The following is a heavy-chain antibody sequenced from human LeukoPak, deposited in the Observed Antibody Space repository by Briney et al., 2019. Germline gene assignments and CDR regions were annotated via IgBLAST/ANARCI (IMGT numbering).Heavy chain of an antibody. CDR3: ARDQYCGGDCFNYYYYMDV. CDR1: GGTFSSYA. Sequence: APVKVSCKASGGTFSSYAISWVRQAPGQGLEWMGGIIPIFGTANYAQKFQGRVTITADRSTSTAYMELSSLRSEDTAVYYCARDQYCGGDCFNYYYYMDVWGKGTTVTVSS. D-gene: IGHD2-21*02. CDR2: IIPIFGTA. V-gene: IGHV1-69*06. J-gene: IGHJ6*03.